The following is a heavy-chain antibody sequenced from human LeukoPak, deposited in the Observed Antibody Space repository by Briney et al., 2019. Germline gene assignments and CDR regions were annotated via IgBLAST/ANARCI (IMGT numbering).Heavy chain of an antibody. J-gene: IGHJ4*02. V-gene: IGHV4-39*01. D-gene: IGHD5-18*01. Sequence: SETLSLTCTVSGGSISNSGYYWGWIRQPPGKGLEWIGNTNYIGSTYYSPSLKSRVTMSVDTSRNQFSLKLSSVTAADTAVYYCARSEYSGGWYFDYWGQGTLVTGSS. CDR1: GGSISNSGYY. CDR3: ARSEYSGGWYFDY. CDR2: TNYIGST.